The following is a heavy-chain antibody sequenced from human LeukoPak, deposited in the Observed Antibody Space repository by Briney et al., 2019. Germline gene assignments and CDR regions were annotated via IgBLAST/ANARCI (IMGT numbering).Heavy chain of an antibody. CDR3: ARDGRLLWFGESPYYFDY. V-gene: IGHV1-46*01. D-gene: IGHD3-10*01. J-gene: IGHJ4*02. CDR1: GYTFTSYY. Sequence: ASVKVSCKASGYTFTSYYMHWVRQAPGQGLEWMGIINPSGGSTSYAQKFQGRVTMTRDMSTSTVYMELRSLRSDDTAVYYCARDGRLLWFGESPYYFDYWGQGTLVTVSS. CDR2: INPSGGST.